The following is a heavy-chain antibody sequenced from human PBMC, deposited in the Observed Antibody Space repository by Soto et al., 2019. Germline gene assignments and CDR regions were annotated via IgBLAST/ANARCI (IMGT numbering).Heavy chain of an antibody. V-gene: IGHV4-4*07. Sequence: SETLSLTCSVSGGSISDYYWSWIRQPAGKGLEWIGRIHSSGNTNYNPSLQSRVSMSVDTSKNQFSLRLSSVTAADTAVYFCARGSVFSSAWLDYWGQGTLVTVPQ. J-gene: IGHJ4*02. CDR1: GGSISDYY. D-gene: IGHD6-19*01. CDR2: IHSSGNT. CDR3: ARGSVFSSAWLDY.